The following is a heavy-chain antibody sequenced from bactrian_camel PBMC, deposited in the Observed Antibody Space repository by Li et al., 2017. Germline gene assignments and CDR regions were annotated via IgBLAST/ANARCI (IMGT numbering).Heavy chain of an antibody. V-gene: IGHV3S9*01. Sequence: HVQLVESGGDSVQAGGSLRLSCVVSGYIYTRKCVGWFRQVPGKDREEVASIYAGAKSYANSAQDRFTVSQDKAKRQSYLEMNNLNPEDSAMYYCAADNVCLRIGTNITYNYWGQGTQVTVS. J-gene: IGHJ4*01. D-gene: IGHD1*01. CDR3: AADNVCLRIGTNITYNY. CDR2: IYAGAK. CDR1: GYIYTRKC.